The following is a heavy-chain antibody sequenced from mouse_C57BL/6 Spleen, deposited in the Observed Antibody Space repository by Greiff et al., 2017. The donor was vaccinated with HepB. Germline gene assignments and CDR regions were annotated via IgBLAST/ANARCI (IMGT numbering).Heavy chain of an antibody. CDR1: GFNIKDDY. V-gene: IGHV14-4*01. D-gene: IGHD3-1*01. J-gene: IGHJ3*01. CDR2: IDPENGDT. CDR3: TRVSGFAY. Sequence: VQLKQSGAELVRPGASVKLSCTASGFNIKDDYMHWVKQRPEQGLEWIGWIDPENGDTEYATKFQGKATITADTSSNTAYLQLSSLTSEDTAVYYCTRVSGFAYWGQGTLVTVSA.